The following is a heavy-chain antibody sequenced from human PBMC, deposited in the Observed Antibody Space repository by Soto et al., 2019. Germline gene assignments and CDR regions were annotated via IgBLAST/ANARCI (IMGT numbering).Heavy chain of an antibody. J-gene: IGHJ3*02. CDR2: IYPGDSDT. V-gene: IGHV5-51*01. Sequence: GESLKISCKGSGYSFITFNVAWVRQMPGKGLEWMGIIYPGDSDTRYSTSFQGQVTISADKSISTAYLQWSSLKAADTAMYYCARRAHDDAFDIWGQGTMVTVSS. D-gene: IGHD1-26*01. CDR3: ARRAHDDAFDI. CDR1: GYSFITFN.